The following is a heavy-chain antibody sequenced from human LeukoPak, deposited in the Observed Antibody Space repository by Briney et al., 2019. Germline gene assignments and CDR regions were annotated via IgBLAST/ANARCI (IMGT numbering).Heavy chain of an antibody. CDR3: ARIIAAAALDFDY. V-gene: IGHV1-2*02. J-gene: IGHJ4*02. CDR1: GYTFTGYY. Sequence: ASVKVSCKASGYTFTGYYMHWVRQAPGQGVEWVGWINPNSGGTNYAQKLQGRVTVTRDTSISTAYMELSRLRSDDTAVYYCARIIAAAALDFDYWGQGTLVTVSS. CDR2: INPNSGGT. D-gene: IGHD6-13*01.